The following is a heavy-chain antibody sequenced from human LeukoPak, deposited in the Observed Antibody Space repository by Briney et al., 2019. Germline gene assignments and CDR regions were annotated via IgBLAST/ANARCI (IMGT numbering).Heavy chain of an antibody. CDR3: ARNYRRGYCSGGSCYSRDYYYYMDV. Sequence: AASVKVSCKASGGTFSSYAISWVRQAPGQGLEWMGGIIPIFGTANYAQKFQGRVTITADKSTSTAYMELSSLRSEDTAVYYCARNYRRGYCSGGSCYSRDYYYYMDVWGKGTTVTVSS. CDR2: IIPIFGTA. J-gene: IGHJ6*03. D-gene: IGHD2-15*01. V-gene: IGHV1-69*06. CDR1: GGTFSSYA.